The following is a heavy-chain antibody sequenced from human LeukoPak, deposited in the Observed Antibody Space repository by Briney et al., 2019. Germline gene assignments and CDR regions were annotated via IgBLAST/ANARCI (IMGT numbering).Heavy chain of an antibody. Sequence: GGSLRLSCAASGFTFSSYGMHWVRQAPGKGLEWVAVIWYDGSNEYYTDSVKGRFTISRDNSKNTLYLQMNSLRAEDTAVYYCARDYCGGDCRAVDYWGQGTLVTVSS. D-gene: IGHD2-21*02. J-gene: IGHJ4*02. CDR1: GFTFSSYG. CDR2: IWYDGSNE. CDR3: ARDYCGGDCRAVDY. V-gene: IGHV3-33*01.